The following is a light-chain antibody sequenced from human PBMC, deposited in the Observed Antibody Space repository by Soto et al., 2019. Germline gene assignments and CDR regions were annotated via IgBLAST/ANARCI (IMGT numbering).Light chain of an antibody. CDR2: LSSDGSH. J-gene: IGLJ2*01. Sequence: QSVLTQSPSASASLGASVKLTCTLSSGHSSYAIAWHQQQPEKGPRYLMKLSSDGSHSKGDGIPDRFSGSSSGAERYLTISSLQSEDEAAYYCQTWDTGARVVFGGGTKLTV. CDR1: SGHSSYA. CDR3: QTWDTGARVV. V-gene: IGLV4-69*01.